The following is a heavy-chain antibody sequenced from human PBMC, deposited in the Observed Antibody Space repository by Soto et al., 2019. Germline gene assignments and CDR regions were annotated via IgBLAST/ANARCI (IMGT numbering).Heavy chain of an antibody. Sequence: QVQLVQSGAEVKKPGASVKVSCKASGYTFTSYAMHWVRQAPGQRLEWMGWINAGNGNTKYSQKLQGRVTITRDTSASTAYMELSSLRSEDTAVYYCASYIGSYFPSFDIWGQGTMVTVSS. CDR3: ASYIGSYFPSFDI. V-gene: IGHV1-3*01. CDR1: GYTFTSYA. D-gene: IGHD1-26*01. CDR2: INAGNGNT. J-gene: IGHJ3*02.